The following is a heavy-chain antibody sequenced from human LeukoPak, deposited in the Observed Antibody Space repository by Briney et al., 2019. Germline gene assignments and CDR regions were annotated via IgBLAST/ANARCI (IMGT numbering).Heavy chain of an antibody. J-gene: IGHJ5*02. Sequence: ASVKVSCKASGYTFTGYYMHWVRQAPGQGLEWMGWINPNSGGTNYAQKFQGRVTMTRDTSISTAYMELSRLRSDDTAVYYCARGGVVPAAIPLPDSWFDPWGQGTLVTVSS. V-gene: IGHV1-2*02. CDR3: ARGGVVPAAIPLPDSWFDP. CDR2: INPNSGGT. CDR1: GYTFTGYY. D-gene: IGHD2-2*02.